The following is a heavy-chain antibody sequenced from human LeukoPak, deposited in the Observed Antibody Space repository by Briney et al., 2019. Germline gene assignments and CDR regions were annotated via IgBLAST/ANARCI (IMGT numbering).Heavy chain of an antibody. D-gene: IGHD4-17*01. Sequence: PGGSLRLSCAASGFTFSNYAMTWVRQAPGKGLEWVSSISASGGSTYYADSVKGRFTISRDNSKNTLYLQMNSLRAEDTAMFYCARAPGGFHGDYSPIGYWGQGTLVAVSS. V-gene: IGHV3-23*01. J-gene: IGHJ4*02. CDR2: ISASGGST. CDR1: GFTFSNYA. CDR3: ARAPGGFHGDYSPIGY.